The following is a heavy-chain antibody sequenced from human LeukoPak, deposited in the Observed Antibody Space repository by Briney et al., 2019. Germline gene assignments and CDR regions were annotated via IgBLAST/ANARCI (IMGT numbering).Heavy chain of an antibody. V-gene: IGHV5-51*01. CDR1: GYSFTSYW. CDR3: ARPADYYDGSDAFDI. CDR2: ISPGDSDT. D-gene: IGHD3-22*01. Sequence: GESLKISCKGSGYSFTSYWIGWVRQMPGKGLEWMGIISPGDSDTRYSPSFQGQVTLSADKSISTAYLQWSSLKASDAAIYYCARPADYYDGSDAFDIWGQGTMVTVSS. J-gene: IGHJ3*02.